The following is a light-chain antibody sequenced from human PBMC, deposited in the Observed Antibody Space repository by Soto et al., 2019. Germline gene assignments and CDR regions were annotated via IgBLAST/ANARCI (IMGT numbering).Light chain of an antibody. CDR2: EVT. Sequence: QSVLTQPPSASGSPGQSVTISCIGTASDIGRYNYVSWYQHHPGKAPKLIIYEVTKRPSGVPDRFSGSKSGSTASLTISGLQAEDEADYYCCSYAGSYSYAFATGTKVTV. CDR1: ASDIGRYNY. V-gene: IGLV2-8*01. J-gene: IGLJ1*01. CDR3: CSYAGSYSYA.